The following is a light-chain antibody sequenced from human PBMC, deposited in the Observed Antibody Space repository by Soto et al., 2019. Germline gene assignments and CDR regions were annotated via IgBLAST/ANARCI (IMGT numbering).Light chain of an antibody. CDR1: QSVSGD. J-gene: IGKJ1*01. Sequence: EIVMTQSPGTLSVSPGERATLSCRASQSVSGDLAWYQQKHGQAPRLLIYGASTRATGVPARFSGSGSGTEFTLTISGLQSEDFEVYYCHQEDDWLQTFGQGTKVEIK. V-gene: IGKV3-15*01. CDR3: HQEDDWLQT. CDR2: GAS.